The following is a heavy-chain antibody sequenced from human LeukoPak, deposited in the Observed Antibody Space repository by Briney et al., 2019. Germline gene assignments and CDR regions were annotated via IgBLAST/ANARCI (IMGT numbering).Heavy chain of an antibody. CDR3: ARVGGSSWDGTSDAFDI. D-gene: IGHD6-13*01. V-gene: IGHV4-4*07. J-gene: IGHJ3*02. Sequence: LVKPSETLSLTCTVSGGSISSYYWSWIRQPAGKGLEWIGRIYTSGSTNYNPSLKSRVTISVDTSKNQFSLKLSSVTAADTAVYYCARVGGSSWDGTSDAFDIWGQGTMVTVSS. CDR1: GGSISSYY. CDR2: IYTSGST.